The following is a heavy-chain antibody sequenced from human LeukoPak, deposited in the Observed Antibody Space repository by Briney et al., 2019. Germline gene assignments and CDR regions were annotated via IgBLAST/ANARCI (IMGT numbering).Heavy chain of an antibody. J-gene: IGHJ4*02. CDR3: ARDRYYFDSSDYYFFDY. D-gene: IGHD3-22*01. V-gene: IGHV1-18*01. CDR1: GYTFTNYG. Sequence: GASVKVSCKASGYTFTNYGISWVRQAPGQGPEWMGWISAYNGNTYYTQNLQGRVTMTTDTSTSTAYMELRSLRSDDTAVYYCARDRYYFDSSDYYFFDYWGQGTLVTVSS. CDR2: ISAYNGNT.